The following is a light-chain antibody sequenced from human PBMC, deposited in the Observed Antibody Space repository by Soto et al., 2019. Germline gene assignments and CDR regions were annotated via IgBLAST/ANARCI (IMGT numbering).Light chain of an antibody. CDR2: GAS. Sequence: IVMTQSPATLSVSPGEGVTLSCRSSQSVRSHLALYQQKPGQPPRLLIYGASTRATGIPARFSGSGFGTEFTLTISSLQSEDFAVYYCQQYKNWPLFGQGTRLE. V-gene: IGKV3-15*01. CDR1: QSVRSH. J-gene: IGKJ5*01. CDR3: QQYKNWPL.